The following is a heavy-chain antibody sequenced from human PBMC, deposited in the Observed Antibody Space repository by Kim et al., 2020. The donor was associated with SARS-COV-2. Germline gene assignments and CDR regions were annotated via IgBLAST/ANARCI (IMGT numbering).Heavy chain of an antibody. CDR3: ARMSRRNCSGGSCYPQSYYYYGMDV. D-gene: IGHD2-15*01. V-gene: IGHV1-46*01. CDR2: INPSGGST. Sequence: ASVKVSCKASGYTFTSYYMYWVRQAPGQGLEWMGIINPSGGSTSYAQKFQGRVTMTRDTSTSTVYMELSSLRSEDTAVYYCARMSRRNCSGGSCYPQSYYYYGMDVWGQGTTVTVSS. J-gene: IGHJ6*02. CDR1: GYTFTSYY.